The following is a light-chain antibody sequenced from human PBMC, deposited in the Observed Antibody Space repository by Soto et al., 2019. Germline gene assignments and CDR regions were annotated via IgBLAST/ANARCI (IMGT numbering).Light chain of an antibody. J-gene: IGLJ1*01. CDR2: EVS. Sequence: QSVLTQPASVSGSPGQSITISCTGTSSDVGGYNNVSWYQQHPGKAPKLIIYEVSNRPSGVSIRFSGSKSGNTASLTISGLQAEDEADYYCNSYTSKSTGVFGTGTKLTVL. V-gene: IGLV2-14*01. CDR3: NSYTSKSTGV. CDR1: SSDVGGYNN.